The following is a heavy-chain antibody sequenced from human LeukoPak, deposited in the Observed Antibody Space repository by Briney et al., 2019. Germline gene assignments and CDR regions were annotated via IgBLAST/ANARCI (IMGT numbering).Heavy chain of an antibody. CDR1: GYTFTSYG. CDR3: ARVRAYCTSTSCHDF. D-gene: IGHD2-2*01. V-gene: IGHV1-18*01. J-gene: IGHJ4*02. CDR2: ISAYNGNT. Sequence: GASVKVSCRASGYTFTSYGISWVRQAPGQGLEWMGWISAYNGNTNYAQKLQGRVTMTTDTSTSTAYMELRSLRSDDTAVYYCARVRAYCTSTSCHDFWGQGNLVTVSS.